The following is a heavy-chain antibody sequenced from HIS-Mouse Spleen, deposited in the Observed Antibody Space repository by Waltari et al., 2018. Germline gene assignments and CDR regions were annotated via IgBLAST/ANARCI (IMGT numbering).Heavy chain of an antibody. Sequence: VWVSRINSDGSSTSYADSVKGRFTISRDNAKNTLYLQMNSLRAEDTAVYYCARDLGYSSSSEVWFDPWGQGTLVTVSS. V-gene: IGHV3-74*01. D-gene: IGHD6-6*01. CDR2: INSDGSST. J-gene: IGHJ5*02. CDR3: ARDLGYSSSSEVWFDP.